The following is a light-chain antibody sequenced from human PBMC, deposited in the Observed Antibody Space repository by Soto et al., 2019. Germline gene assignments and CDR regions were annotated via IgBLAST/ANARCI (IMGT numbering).Light chain of an antibody. CDR1: QSVRSNY. CDR3: QRYGSSPWT. J-gene: IGKJ1*01. CDR2: GAS. V-gene: IGKV3-20*01. Sequence: EIVLTQSPGTLSLSPGDRATLSCRASQSVRSNYLAWYRQTPGQAPRLLIYGASNRATGIGDRFSGSGSGTDFTLVISRLEPEDFALYYCQRYGSSPWTFGQGTKVEIK.